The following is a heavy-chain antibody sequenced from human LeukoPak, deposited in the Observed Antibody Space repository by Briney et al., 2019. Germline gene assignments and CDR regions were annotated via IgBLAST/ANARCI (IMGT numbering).Heavy chain of an antibody. V-gene: IGHV3-23*01. CDR1: GFTFSSYA. CDR3: AKDGVVVVPAALTHNWFDP. D-gene: IGHD2-2*01. Sequence: PGGSLRLSCAASGFTFSSYAMSWVRQAPGKGLEWVSAISGSGGSTYYADSVKGRFTISRDNSKNTLYLQMNSLRAEDTAVYYCAKDGVVVVPAALTHNWFDPWGQGTLVTVPS. CDR2: ISGSGGST. J-gene: IGHJ5*02.